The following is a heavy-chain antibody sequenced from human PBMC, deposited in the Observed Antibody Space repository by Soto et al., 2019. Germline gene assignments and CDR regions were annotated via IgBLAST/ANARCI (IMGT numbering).Heavy chain of an antibody. CDR2: IYYSGST. D-gene: IGHD3-10*01. V-gene: IGHV4-31*03. CDR1: GGSISSGGCY. Sequence: QVQRQESGPGLVKLAQSLSLTCTVSGGSISSGGCYWSWIREHPGKGLEWIGYIYYSGSTYYNPSLKSRVTISVDTSNNQFSLKVSSVTAADTAVYYCARRLLWFGDGDVWGKGTTVTVSS. CDR3: ARRLLWFGDGDV. J-gene: IGHJ6*04.